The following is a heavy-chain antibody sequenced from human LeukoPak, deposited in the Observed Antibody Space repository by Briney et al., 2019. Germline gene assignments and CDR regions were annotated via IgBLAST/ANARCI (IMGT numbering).Heavy chain of an antibody. V-gene: IGHV3-74*01. Sequence: PGGSLRLSCAASGFSLSDYAMYWVRQAPGKGLVWVSRFTSDGSSTTYADSVMGRFTVSRDIAKNTVYLQMDSLRAEDTAVYYCARAQVRVPPDCWGQGTLVTVSS. CDR3: ARAQVRVPPDC. CDR1: GFSLSDYA. J-gene: IGHJ4*02. CDR2: FTSDGSST. D-gene: IGHD3-10*01.